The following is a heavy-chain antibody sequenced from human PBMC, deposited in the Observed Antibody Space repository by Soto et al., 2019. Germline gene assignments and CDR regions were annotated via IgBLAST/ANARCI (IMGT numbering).Heavy chain of an antibody. D-gene: IGHD3-22*01. CDR1: GFTFSSYS. V-gene: IGHV3-48*02. CDR2: ISSSSSTI. J-gene: IGHJ4*02. Sequence: GGSLRLSCAASGFTFSSYSMNWVRRAPGKGLEWVSYISSSSSTIYYADSVKGRFTISRDNAKNSLYLQMNSLRDEDTAVYYCARGHSHYHDSSGYPPYYFDYWGQGTLVTVSS. CDR3: ARGHSHYHDSSGYPPYYFDY.